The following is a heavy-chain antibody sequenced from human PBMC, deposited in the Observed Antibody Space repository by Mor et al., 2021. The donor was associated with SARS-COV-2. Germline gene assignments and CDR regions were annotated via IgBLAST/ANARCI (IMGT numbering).Heavy chain of an antibody. CDR3: AKDEVAAAAYYFDY. J-gene: IGHJ4*02. Sequence: SGSGGSTYYADSVKGRFTISRDNSKNTLYLQMNSLRAEDTAVYYCAKDEVAAAAYYFDYWGQGTLVTVSS. CDR2: SGSGGST. D-gene: IGHD6-13*01. V-gene: IGHV3-23*01.